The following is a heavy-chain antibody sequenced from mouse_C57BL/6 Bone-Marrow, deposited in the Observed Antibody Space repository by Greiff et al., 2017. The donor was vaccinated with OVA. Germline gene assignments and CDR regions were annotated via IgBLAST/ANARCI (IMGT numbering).Heavy chain of an antibody. V-gene: IGHV1-62-2*01. Sequence: QVQLQQSGAELVKPGASVKLSCKASGYTFTEYTIHWVKQRSGQGLEWIGWFYPGSGSIKYNEKFKDKATLTADKSSSTVYMELSRLTSEDSAVYFCARHEEILPYGKDWYFDVWGTGTTVTVSS. CDR3: ARHEEILPYGKDWYFDV. J-gene: IGHJ1*03. CDR1: GYTFTEYT. CDR2: FYPGSGSI. D-gene: IGHD2-1*01.